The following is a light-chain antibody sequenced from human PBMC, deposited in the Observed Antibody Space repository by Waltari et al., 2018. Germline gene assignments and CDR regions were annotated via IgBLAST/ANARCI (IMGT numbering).Light chain of an antibody. CDR3: QQYHNWPPLT. J-gene: IGKJ4*01. CDR2: GAS. Sequence: EIVMTQSPATLSVSPGERATLSCRASQSVTSNLAWYQQKPGQAPRLRIYGASTRATGIPGRFSGSGSGTEFTLTISSLQSEDVAVYYCQQYHNWPPLTFGGGTKVEIK. V-gene: IGKV3-15*01. CDR1: QSVTSN.